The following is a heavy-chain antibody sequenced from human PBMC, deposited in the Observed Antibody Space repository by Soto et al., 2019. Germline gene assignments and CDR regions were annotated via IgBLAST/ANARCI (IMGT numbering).Heavy chain of an antibody. CDR1: GFTFDDYH. CDR3: ARDPDLSIYSSGRYFDS. CDR2: ISSRGETI. Sequence: QVQLVESGGGLVKPGGSLRLSCAASGFTFDDYHMTWIRQAPGKGLEWISYISSRGETIYYADSVKGRFTISRDSAKNSLILQMNTLRVDDTAVYYCARDPDLSIYSSGRYFDSGGKGTLVPVSS. V-gene: IGHV3-11*01. D-gene: IGHD6-19*01. J-gene: IGHJ4*02.